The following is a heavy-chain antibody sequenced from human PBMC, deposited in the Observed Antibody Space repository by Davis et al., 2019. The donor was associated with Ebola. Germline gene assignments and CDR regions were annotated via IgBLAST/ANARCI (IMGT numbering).Heavy chain of an antibody. V-gene: IGHV1-69*10. Sequence: SVKVSCKASGGTFSSYAISWVRQAPGQGLEWMGGIIPILGIANYAQKFQGRVTITADESTSTAYMELSSLRSEDTAVYYCARDDYYDSSGYLDYWGQGTLVTVSS. CDR1: GGTFSSYA. D-gene: IGHD3-22*01. CDR2: IIPILGIA. CDR3: ARDDYYDSSGYLDY. J-gene: IGHJ4*02.